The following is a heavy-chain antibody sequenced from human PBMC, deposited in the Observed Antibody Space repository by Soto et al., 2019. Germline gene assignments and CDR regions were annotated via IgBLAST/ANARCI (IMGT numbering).Heavy chain of an antibody. CDR3: ASGRRIAIFGVVNRNWFDP. CDR1: GGSFSGYY. D-gene: IGHD3-3*01. V-gene: IGHV4-34*01. CDR2: INHSGST. Sequence: KSSETLSLTXAVYGGSFSGYYLSWIRQPPGKGLEWIGEINHSGSTNYNPSLKSRVTISVDTSKNQFTLKLSSVTAADTAVYYCASGRRIAIFGVVNRNWFDPWGQGTLVTVSS. J-gene: IGHJ5*02.